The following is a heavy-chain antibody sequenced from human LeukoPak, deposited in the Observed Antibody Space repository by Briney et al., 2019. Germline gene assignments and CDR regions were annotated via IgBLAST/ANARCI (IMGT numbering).Heavy chain of an antibody. V-gene: IGHV3-74*01. J-gene: IGHJ4*02. CDR2: INSDGSSR. D-gene: IGHD5-12*01. Sequence: SGVSLRLSCAASGFSFSTTWMHWVRQAPGKGLVWVSLINSDGSSRNYADSVKGRFTIPRDNAKNTLYLQMNSLRVEDTAVYYCAREDYSGYAFYDYWGQGSLVTASS. CDR3: AREDYSGYAFYDY. CDR1: GFSFSTTW.